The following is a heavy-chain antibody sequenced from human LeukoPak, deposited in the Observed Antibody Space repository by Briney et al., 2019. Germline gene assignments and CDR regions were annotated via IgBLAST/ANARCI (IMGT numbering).Heavy chain of an antibody. D-gene: IGHD6-13*01. Sequence: GASVKVSCKASGYTFTSYDINWVRQATGQGPEWMGWMNPNSGNTGYAQKFQGRVTMTRNTSISTAYMELSSLRSEDTALYYCARDIIDSSSWYDYWGQGTLVTVSS. CDR3: ARDIIDSSSWYDY. CDR2: MNPNSGNT. V-gene: IGHV1-8*01. CDR1: GYTFTSYD. J-gene: IGHJ4*02.